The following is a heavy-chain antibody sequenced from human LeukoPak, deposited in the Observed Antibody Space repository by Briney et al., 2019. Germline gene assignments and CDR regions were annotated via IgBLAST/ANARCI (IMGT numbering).Heavy chain of an antibody. D-gene: IGHD3-16*01. J-gene: IGHJ4*02. CDR1: GFTFGSYA. CDR3: ARAGWVSSTDAVR. Sequence: GGSLRLSCAASGFTFGSYAMYWVRQAPGKGLEWVSGISGSGGSTFYADSVKGRFTLYSDSSTNTVYFQLNNLRVKDTAIYYCARAGWVSSTDAVRRGQGTLVTVSS. CDR2: ISGSGGST. V-gene: IGHV3-23*01.